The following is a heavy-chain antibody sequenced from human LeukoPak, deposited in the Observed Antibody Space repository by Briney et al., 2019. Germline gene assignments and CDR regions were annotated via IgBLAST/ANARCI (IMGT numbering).Heavy chain of an antibody. V-gene: IGHV3-30*04. Sequence: GRSLRLSCAASGFTFSSYAMHWVRQAPGKGLEWVAVISYDGSNIYYADSVKGRFTISRDNSKNTLFLQLNSLRTEDTAVYYCARESSSSYPVAYYFDYWGQGTLVTVSS. D-gene: IGHD6-6*01. J-gene: IGHJ4*02. CDR2: ISYDGSNI. CDR1: GFTFSSYA. CDR3: ARESSSSYPVAYYFDY.